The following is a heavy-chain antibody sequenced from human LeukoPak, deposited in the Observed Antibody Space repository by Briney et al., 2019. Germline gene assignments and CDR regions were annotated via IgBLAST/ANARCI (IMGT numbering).Heavy chain of an antibody. CDR3: ARIDPLTGTRAMRELERLGAADPRDY. D-gene: IGHD1-1*01. Sequence: GASVKVSCKASGYTFTSYGISWVRQAPGQGLEWMGWISAYNGNTNYAQKLQGRVTMTTDTPTSTAYMELRSLRSDDTAVYYCARIDPLTGTRAMRELERLGAADPRDYWGQGTLVTVSS. V-gene: IGHV1-18*01. J-gene: IGHJ4*02. CDR2: ISAYNGNT. CDR1: GYTFTSYG.